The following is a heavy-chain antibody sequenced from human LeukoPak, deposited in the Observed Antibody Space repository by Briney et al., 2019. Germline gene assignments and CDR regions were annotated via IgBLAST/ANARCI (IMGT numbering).Heavy chain of an antibody. V-gene: IGHV4-34*01. CDR1: GGSFSGYY. Sequence: SETLSLTCAVYGGSFSGYYWSWIRQPPGKGLEWIGEINHSGSTNYNPSLKSRVTISVDTSKDQFSLKLSSVTAADTAVYYFARGPGQLWFAYWGQGTLVTVSS. D-gene: IGHD5-18*01. J-gene: IGHJ4*02. CDR2: INHSGST. CDR3: ARGPGQLWFAY.